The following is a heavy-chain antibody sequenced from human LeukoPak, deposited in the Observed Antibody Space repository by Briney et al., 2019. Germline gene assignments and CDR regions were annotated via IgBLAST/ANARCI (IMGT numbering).Heavy chain of an antibody. V-gene: IGHV3-7*01. CDR2: IKQDGSDK. D-gene: IGHD1-1*01. CDR1: GFTFSSCW. Sequence: GGSLGLSCAASGFTFSSCWMSWVRQAPGKGLEWLANIKQDGSDKYYVDSVKGRFTISRDNAKNSLYLQMNSLRAEDTAVYYCARVNEAFDVWGQGTMVTVSS. CDR3: ARVNEAFDV. J-gene: IGHJ3*01.